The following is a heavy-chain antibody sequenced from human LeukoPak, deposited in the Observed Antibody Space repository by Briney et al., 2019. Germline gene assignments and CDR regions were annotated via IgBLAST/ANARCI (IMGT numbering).Heavy chain of an antibody. CDR2: ISAYNGNT. D-gene: IGHD2-15*01. J-gene: IGHJ4*02. CDR1: GYTFTNYG. Sequence: ASVKVSCKASGYTFTNYGISWVRQAPGQGLEWMGWISAYNGNTKYAQNLQGRVTMTTDTSTSTAYMELRSLRSDDTAVYYCARDLFVVAFDYWSQGTLVTVSS. V-gene: IGHV1-18*01. CDR3: ARDLFVVAFDY.